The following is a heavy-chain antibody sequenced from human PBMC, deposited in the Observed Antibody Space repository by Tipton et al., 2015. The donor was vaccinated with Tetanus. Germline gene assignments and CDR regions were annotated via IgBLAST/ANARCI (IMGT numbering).Heavy chain of an antibody. CDR2: IIPASGAT. V-gene: IGHV1-69*01. CDR3: VRDRAAAGGSDY. CDR1: GGPFYKHG. D-gene: IGHD6-25*01. J-gene: IGHJ4*02. Sequence: QLVQSGPEVKKPGSSVKVSCKSSGGPFYKHGIDWVRQAPGQGLEWMGGIIPASGATNYAYKFQGRVTMTADASTTTVHMELSNLRSDDTAVYYCVRDRAAAGGSDYWGQGTLVSV.